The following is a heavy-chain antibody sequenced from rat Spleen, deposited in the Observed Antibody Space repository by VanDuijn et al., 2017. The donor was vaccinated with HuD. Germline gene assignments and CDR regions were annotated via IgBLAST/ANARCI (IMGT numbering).Heavy chain of an antibody. V-gene: IGHV5-25*01. D-gene: IGHD4-3*01. CDR1: GFTFSNFD. CDR3: VRQDTSGYSNWFAY. J-gene: IGHJ3*01. Sequence: EVQLVESGGGLMQPGRSPKLSCAVSGFTFSNFDMAWVRQAPTKGLEWVASISPSGVTYYRDSVKGRFTVSRENAKSTLYFLMDSLRSEDTATYYCVRQDTSGYSNWFAYWGQGTLVTVSS. CDR2: ISPSGVT.